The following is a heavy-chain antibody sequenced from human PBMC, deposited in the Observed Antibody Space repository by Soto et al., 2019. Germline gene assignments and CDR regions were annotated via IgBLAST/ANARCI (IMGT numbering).Heavy chain of an antibody. Sequence: GESLKISCKTSGFRFPNYWIAWVRQMPGKGLEWMGIIYLSDSDTRYSPSFQGQVTISADKSISTAYLQWSSLKASDTAMYYCARDHGGNSGDSFDFWGQGTMVTVSS. CDR1: GFRFPNYW. CDR2: IYLSDSDT. V-gene: IGHV5-51*01. J-gene: IGHJ3*01. D-gene: IGHD2-21*02. CDR3: ARDHGGNSGDSFDF.